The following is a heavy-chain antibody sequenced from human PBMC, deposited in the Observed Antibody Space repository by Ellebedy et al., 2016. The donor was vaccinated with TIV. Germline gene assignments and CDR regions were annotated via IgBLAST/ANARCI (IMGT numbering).Heavy chain of an antibody. CDR1: GDSISPYY. CDR2: IHYSGSA. CDR3: ARQHDPKYNNYMDV. V-gene: IGHV4-59*01. Sequence: MPSETLSLTCTVSGDSISPYYWNWIRQPQGKGLEWIGYIHYSGSANYNPSLKSRVTISVDTSKNQFSLNLSSVTAADTAMYYCARQHDPKYNNYMDVWGKGTTVTVSS. J-gene: IGHJ6*03.